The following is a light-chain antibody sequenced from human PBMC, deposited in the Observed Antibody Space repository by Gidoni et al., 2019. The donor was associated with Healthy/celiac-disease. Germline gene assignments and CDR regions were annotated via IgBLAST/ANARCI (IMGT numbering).Light chain of an antibody. J-gene: IGKJ3*01. CDR3: QQRSNWLFT. V-gene: IGKV3D-11*02. Sequence: EIVLTQSPATLSLSPGDRATLSCRASQSVSSYLAWYQQKPGQAPRLLLYDASNRATGIPARFSGSGPGTDFTLTISSLEPEDFAVYYCQQRSNWLFTFGPGTKVDIK. CDR2: DAS. CDR1: QSVSSY.